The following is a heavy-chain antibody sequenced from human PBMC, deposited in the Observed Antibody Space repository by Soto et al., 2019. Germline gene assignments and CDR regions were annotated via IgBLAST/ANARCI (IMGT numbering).Heavy chain of an antibody. CDR2: ISGSGGST. CDR3: ERTHAGYWAIDY. CDR1: GFTFSSYA. Sequence: TGGSLRLSCAASGFTFSSYAMRWVRQAPGKGLEWVSAISGSGGSTYYADSVKGRFTISRDNAKNTLYLQMNSLRADDTAVYYGERTHAGYWAIDYCGEGTLVTVSS. D-gene: IGHD3-22*01. V-gene: IGHV3-23*01. J-gene: IGHJ4*02.